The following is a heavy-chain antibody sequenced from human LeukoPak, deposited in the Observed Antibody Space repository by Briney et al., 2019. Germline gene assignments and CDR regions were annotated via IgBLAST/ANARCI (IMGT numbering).Heavy chain of an antibody. CDR1: GGSIGSYY. D-gene: IGHD1-1*01. CDR3: AGGHTTKGRGMDV. J-gene: IGHJ6*02. CDR2: IYYTGST. Sequence: SETLSLTCTVSGGSIGSYYWSWIRQPPGKGLEWIGYIYYTGSTNYNPSLKSRVTISVDTSKNQFSLKLSSVTAADTAVYYCAGGHTTKGRGMDVWGQGTTVTVSS. V-gene: IGHV4-59*08.